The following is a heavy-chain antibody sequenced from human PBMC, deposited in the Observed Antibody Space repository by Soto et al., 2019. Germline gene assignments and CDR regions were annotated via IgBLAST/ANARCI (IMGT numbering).Heavy chain of an antibody. J-gene: IGHJ6*02. Sequence: PGGSLRLSCAASGFTFSSYAMSWVRQSPGKGLEWVSAISGSGGSTYYADSVKGRFTISRDNSKNTLYLQMNSLRAEDTAVYYCASLGPVYYYGMDVWGQGTTVTVSS. CDR3: ASLGPVYYYGMDV. V-gene: IGHV3-23*01. CDR2: ISGSGGST. CDR1: GFTFSSYA.